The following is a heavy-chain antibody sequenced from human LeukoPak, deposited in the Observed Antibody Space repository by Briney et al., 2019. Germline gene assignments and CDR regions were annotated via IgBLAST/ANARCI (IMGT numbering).Heavy chain of an antibody. V-gene: IGHV1-3*01. Sequence: ASVKVSCKASGYTFIDYTMHWLRQAPGQRLDWMGWINVGSGNTKYSPEFQGRVTITRDTSTSTAYMELRSLRSDDTAVYYCARELVDCSSTSCYYYYGMDVWGQGTTVTVSS. D-gene: IGHD2-2*01. CDR1: GYTFIDYT. CDR2: INVGSGNT. CDR3: ARELVDCSSTSCYYYYGMDV. J-gene: IGHJ6*02.